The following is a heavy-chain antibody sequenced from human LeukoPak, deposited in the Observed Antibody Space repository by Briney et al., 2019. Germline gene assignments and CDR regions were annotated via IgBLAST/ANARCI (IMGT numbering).Heavy chain of an antibody. CDR1: GFTFSSYA. CDR3: AKTPDYYGSGSSSYIDC. D-gene: IGHD3-10*01. J-gene: IGHJ4*02. Sequence: GGSLRLSCAASGFTFSSYAMSWVRQAPGKGLEWVSAISGSGGGTYYANSVKGRFTISRDNSKDTLYLQMNSLRAEDTALYFCAKTPDYYGSGSSSYIDCWGQGTLVSVSS. CDR2: ISGSGGGT. V-gene: IGHV3-23*01.